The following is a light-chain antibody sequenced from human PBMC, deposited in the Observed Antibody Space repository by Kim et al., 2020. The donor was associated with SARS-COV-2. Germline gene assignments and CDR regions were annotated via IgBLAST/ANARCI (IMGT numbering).Light chain of an antibody. CDR1: QSISSV. CDR2: RAS. Sequence: LSASVGDRITSTWRASQSISSVLAWYQQKPGKAPKLLIYRASTLQTGVPSRFTGSGSGTEFTLTINSLQPDDFATYYCQQYFSYSTFGQGTKLEI. V-gene: IGKV1-5*03. J-gene: IGKJ2*01. CDR3: QQYFSYST.